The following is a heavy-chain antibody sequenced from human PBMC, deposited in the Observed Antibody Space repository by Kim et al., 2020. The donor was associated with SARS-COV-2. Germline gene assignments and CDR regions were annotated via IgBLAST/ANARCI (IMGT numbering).Heavy chain of an antibody. V-gene: IGHV1-18*01. Sequence: ASVKVSCKASGYTFTNYGISWVRQAPGQGLEWMGWISPYNGDTNYAQKVQGRVTMTTDTSTSTAYMELRSLRSDDTAVYYCARGGPFMVQGLMAYYFDYWGQGTLVTVSS. CDR3: ARGGPFMVQGLMAYYFDY. D-gene: IGHD3-10*01. CDR2: ISPYNGDT. J-gene: IGHJ4*02. CDR1: GYTFTNYG.